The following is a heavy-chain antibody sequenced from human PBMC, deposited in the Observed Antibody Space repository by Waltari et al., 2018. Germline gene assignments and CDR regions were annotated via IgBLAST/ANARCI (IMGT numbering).Heavy chain of an antibody. J-gene: IGHJ3*02. V-gene: IGHV4-61*02. D-gene: IGHD3-22*01. CDR2: IYASGST. Sequence: QVQLQESGPGLVKPSQTLSLTCTVSGGSISSGRYSWTWIRQPAGKGLEWIGRIYASGSTNYNPSLKSRVTISVDTPRNQFSLKLTSVTAADTAVYYCARDTEYYYDDSGFVFDIWGQGTMVTVSS. CDR3: ARDTEYYYDDSGFVFDI. CDR1: GGSISSGRYS.